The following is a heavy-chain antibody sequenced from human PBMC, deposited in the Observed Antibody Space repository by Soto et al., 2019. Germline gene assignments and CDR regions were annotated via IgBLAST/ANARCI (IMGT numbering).Heavy chain of an antibody. CDR3: AGDSGIAAAGDWYFDL. V-gene: IGHV4-31*03. CDR2: IYYSGST. CDR1: GGSISSGGYY. J-gene: IGHJ2*01. Sequence: QVQLQESGPGLVKPSQTLSLTCTVSGGSISSGGYYWSWIRQHPGKGLEWIGDIYYSGSTYYNPSPKSRVTTSVDPSKNQFPLKLRSVTAADTAVYYCAGDSGIAAAGDWYFDLWGRGTLVTVSS. D-gene: IGHD6-13*01.